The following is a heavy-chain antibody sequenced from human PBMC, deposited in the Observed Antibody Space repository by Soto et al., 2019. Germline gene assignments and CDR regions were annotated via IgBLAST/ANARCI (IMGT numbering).Heavy chain of an antibody. V-gene: IGHV3-33*01. Sequence: GGSLRLSCAASGFTFSSYGMHWVRQAPGKGLEWVAVIWYDGSNKYYADSVKGRFTISRDNSKNTLYLQMNSLRAEDTAVYYCARAGVNTLTHASYGMDLWGQGTTVTVSS. CDR2: IWYDGSNK. CDR1: GFTFSSYG. J-gene: IGHJ6*02. CDR3: ARAGVNTLTHASYGMDL. D-gene: IGHD4-17*01.